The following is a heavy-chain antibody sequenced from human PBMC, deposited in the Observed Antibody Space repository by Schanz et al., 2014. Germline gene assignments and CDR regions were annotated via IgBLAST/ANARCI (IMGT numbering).Heavy chain of an antibody. CDR1: GYVFTAYY. CDR3: ATEAIRQTYNYYGMDV. D-gene: IGHD3-3*01. J-gene: IGHJ6*02. V-gene: IGHV1-46*01. Sequence: QVQLVQSGAEVKEPGASVQVSCKASGYVFTAYYMHWVRQAPGQGLEWMGVTNPSGGSTNYAQKFQGRVRMTRDTSTSTVYTELSSLRSEDTAVFYCATEAIRQTYNYYGMDVWGQGTTVTVSS. CDR2: TNPSGGST.